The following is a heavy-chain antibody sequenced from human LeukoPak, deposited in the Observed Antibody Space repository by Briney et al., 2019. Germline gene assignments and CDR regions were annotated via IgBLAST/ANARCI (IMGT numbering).Heavy chain of an antibody. J-gene: IGHJ4*02. D-gene: IGHD3-22*01. CDR2: INTNTGNP. CDR3: ARERPTKTYYYDSSGYDF. CDR1: GYTFNRYA. Sequence: ASVTVSCTASGYTFNRYAMNWVRQAPGQGLEWMGWINTNTGNPTYAQGFTGRFVFSLDTSVSTAYLQISSLKAEDTAVYYCARERPTKTYYYDSSGYDFWGQGTLVTVSS. V-gene: IGHV7-4-1*02.